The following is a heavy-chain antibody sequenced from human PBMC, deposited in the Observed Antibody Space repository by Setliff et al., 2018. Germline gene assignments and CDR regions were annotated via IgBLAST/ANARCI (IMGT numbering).Heavy chain of an antibody. J-gene: IGHJ4*02. CDR2: IMPGRDT. V-gene: IGHV4-34*12. CDR3: ARHATYYYGSGNLPFDS. Sequence: SETLSLTCAVSGGSFSGYYWSWIRQSPKKGLEWIGEIMPGRDTLYSPSLESRLTITIDTSKSQFSLKLSSVTAADTAVYYCARHATYYYGSGNLPFDSWGQGTLVTVSS. CDR1: GGSFSGYY. D-gene: IGHD3-10*01.